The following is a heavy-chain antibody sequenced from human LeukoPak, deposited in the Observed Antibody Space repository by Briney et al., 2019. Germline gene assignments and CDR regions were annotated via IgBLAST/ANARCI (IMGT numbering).Heavy chain of an antibody. J-gene: IGHJ4*02. Sequence: GRSLRLSCAASGFTFSSYAMDGVRQAPGKGLEWVAVISYDGSNQHKADSVRGRFTISRDNSKNTLYLQMNSLGAEDTAVYYCARDLHGRYSYGYRHWGQGTLVTVSS. CDR2: ISYDGSNQ. CDR3: ARDLHGRYSYGYRH. D-gene: IGHD5-18*01. V-gene: IGHV3-30*04. CDR1: GFTFSSYA.